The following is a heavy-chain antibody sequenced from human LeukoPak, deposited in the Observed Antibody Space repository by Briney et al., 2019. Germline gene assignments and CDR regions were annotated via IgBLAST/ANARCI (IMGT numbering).Heavy chain of an antibody. CDR3: ATLGPSAASNY. CDR2: IYYSGST. D-gene: IGHD6-13*01. V-gene: IGHV4-28*01. J-gene: IGHJ4*02. CDR1: GYSISSSNW. Sequence: SDTLSLTCAVSGYSISSSNWWGWIRQPPGKGLEWIGYIYYSGSTYYNPSLKSRVTMSVDTSKNQFSLKLSSVTAVDTAVYHCATLGPSAASNYWGQGTLVTVSS.